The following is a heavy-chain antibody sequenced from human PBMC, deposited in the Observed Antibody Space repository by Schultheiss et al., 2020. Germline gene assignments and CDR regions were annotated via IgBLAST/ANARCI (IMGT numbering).Heavy chain of an antibody. Sequence: SETLSLTCAVSGGSISSSNWWSWVRQPPGKGLEWIGYIYYSGSTNYNPSLKSRVTISVDTSKNQFSLKLSSVTAADTAVYYCARTLITMVRGVIITLDYGMDVWGQGTTVTVSS. CDR2: IYYSGST. V-gene: IGHV4-4*02. CDR1: GGSISSSNW. CDR3: ARTLITMVRGVIITLDYGMDV. D-gene: IGHD3-10*01. J-gene: IGHJ6*02.